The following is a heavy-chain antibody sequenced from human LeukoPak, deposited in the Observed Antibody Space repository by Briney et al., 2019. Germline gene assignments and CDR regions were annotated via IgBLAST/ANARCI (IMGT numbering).Heavy chain of an antibody. CDR1: GFTFSSYW. Sequence: AGGSLRLSCAASGFTFSSYWMTWVRQAPGKGLEWVSYISSSSSSIHYADSVKGRFTISRDNAKNSLYLQMNSLRGEDTAVYYCARGRTGDSYWYSDLWGRGTLVTVSS. CDR2: ISSSSSSI. J-gene: IGHJ2*01. V-gene: IGHV3-48*04. D-gene: IGHD7-27*01. CDR3: ARGRTGDSYWYSDL.